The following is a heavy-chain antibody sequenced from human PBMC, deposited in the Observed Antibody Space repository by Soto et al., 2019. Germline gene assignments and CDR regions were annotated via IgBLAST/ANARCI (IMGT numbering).Heavy chain of an antibody. J-gene: IGHJ4*02. CDR2: ISSNGGST. Sequence: EVQLVESGGGLVQPGGSLRLSCAASGFTFSSYAMHWVRQAPGKGLEYVSAISSNGGSTYYANSVKGRFTISRDNSKNTLYLQMGSLRAEDMAVYYCASMAEWGPLGYYFDYWGQGTLVTVSS. CDR3: ASMAEWGPLGYYFDY. CDR1: GFTFSSYA. D-gene: IGHD1-26*01. V-gene: IGHV3-64*01.